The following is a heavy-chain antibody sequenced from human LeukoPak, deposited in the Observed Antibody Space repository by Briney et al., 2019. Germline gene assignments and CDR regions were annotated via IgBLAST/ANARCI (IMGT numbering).Heavy chain of an antibody. CDR2: IYASGYT. D-gene: IGHD5-12*01. Sequence: SETLSLTCTVSGGSISSFYWSWIRQPAGKGLEWIGRMEWIGRIYASGYTNYSPSLKSRVTMSIDTSKSQFSLKLNSVTAADTAVYYCARDSGYSGYDSIYYYYYYMDVWGKGTTVTVSS. CDR1: GGSISSFY. J-gene: IGHJ6*03. V-gene: IGHV4-4*07. CDR3: ARDSGYSGYDSIYYYYYYMDV.